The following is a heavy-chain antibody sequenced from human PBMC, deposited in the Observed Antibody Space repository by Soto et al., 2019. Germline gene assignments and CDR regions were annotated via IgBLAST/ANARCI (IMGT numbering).Heavy chain of an antibody. Sequence: GASVKVSCKASGYTFTSYAMHWVRQAPGQRLEWMGWINVGKGHTKYSQNFQGRLTITRDTSASTAYMELSSLSSEDTAVYYCVKDHPSLSIWGQGTLVTVSS. D-gene: IGHD6-6*01. CDR1: GYTFTSYA. V-gene: IGHV1-3*01. CDR2: INVGKGHT. CDR3: VKDHPSLSI. J-gene: IGHJ4*02.